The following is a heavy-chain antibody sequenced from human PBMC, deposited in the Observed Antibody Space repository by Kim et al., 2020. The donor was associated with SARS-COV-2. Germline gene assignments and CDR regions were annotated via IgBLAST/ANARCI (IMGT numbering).Heavy chain of an antibody. J-gene: IGHJ4*02. CDR2: ISHGGDTT. CDR3: ARGGLYRDCDY. CDR1: GFTLSNYA. V-gene: IGHV3-23*01. Sequence: GGSLRLSCAASGFTLSNYAMTWVRQAPGKGLEWVTTISHGGDTTYYADSVKGRFTISRDNSKNMLYLQMSNLRAEDTAVHYCARGGLYRDCDYWGQGSLVTVSS. D-gene: IGHD4-17*01.